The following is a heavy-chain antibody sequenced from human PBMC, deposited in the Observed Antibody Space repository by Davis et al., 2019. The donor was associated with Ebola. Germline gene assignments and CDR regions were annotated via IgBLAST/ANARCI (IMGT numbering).Heavy chain of an antibody. D-gene: IGHD3-16*02. CDR1: GFTFSSYS. CDR2: ISSSSSTI. J-gene: IGHJ4*02. CDR3: ARARYYDYIWGSYRPTAYFDY. V-gene: IGHV3-48*02. Sequence: AGSLRFSCAASGFTFSSYSMNWVRQAPGKGLEWVSYISSSSSTIYYADSVKGRFTISRDNAKNSLYLQMNSLRDEDTAVYYCARARYYDYIWGSYRPTAYFDYWGQGTLVTVSS.